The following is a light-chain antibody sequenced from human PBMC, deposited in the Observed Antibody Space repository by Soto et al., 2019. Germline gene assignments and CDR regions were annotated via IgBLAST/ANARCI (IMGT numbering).Light chain of an antibody. CDR2: GAS. Sequence: DIQMTQSPSSLSASVGGMVTIRCRASETIKVYLNWYQHKPGKAPNLLIFGASNLRGGVQSRFTGSDSGTDFTLTIDSLQPDYFAKNYYQQRYTTPWTFGLGTKVEIK. CDR1: ETIKVY. J-gene: IGKJ1*01. CDR3: QQRYTTPWT. V-gene: IGKV1-39*01.